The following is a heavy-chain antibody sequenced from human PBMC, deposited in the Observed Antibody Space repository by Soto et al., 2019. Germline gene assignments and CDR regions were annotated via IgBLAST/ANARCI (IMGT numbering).Heavy chain of an antibody. CDR3: ASEAVAGLFDY. V-gene: IGHV1-69*13. D-gene: IGHD6-19*01. J-gene: IGHJ4*02. CDR1: GGTFSSYA. CDR2: IIPIFGTA. Sequence: SVKVSCKASGGTFSSYAISWVRQAPGQGLEWKGGIIPIFGTANYAQKFQGRVTITADESTSTAYMELSSLSFEDTAVYYCASEAVAGLFDYWGQGTLVTVSS.